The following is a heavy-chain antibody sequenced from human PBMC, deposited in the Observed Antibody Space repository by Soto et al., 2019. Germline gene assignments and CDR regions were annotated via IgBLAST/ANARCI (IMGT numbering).Heavy chain of an antibody. J-gene: IGHJ1*01. D-gene: IGHD6-13*01. V-gene: IGHV3-23*01. CDR3: AKAKDSSSWYPVYFQH. CDR1: GFTFSSYA. CDR2: ISGSGYST. Sequence: GGSRRLSCGGSGFTFSSYAMSWVRQAPGKGLEWVSAISGSGYSTYYADSVKGRFTISRDNSKNTLYLQMNSLRAEDTAVYYCAKAKDSSSWYPVYFQHWGQGT.